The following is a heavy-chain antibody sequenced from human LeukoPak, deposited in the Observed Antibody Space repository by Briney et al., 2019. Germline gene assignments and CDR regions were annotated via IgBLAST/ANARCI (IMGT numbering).Heavy chain of an antibody. V-gene: IGHV4-39*02. CDR1: GGSISSSSYY. D-gene: IGHD4-11*01. CDR2: IYYSGST. J-gene: IGHJ4*02. CDR3: ARDYSNQRGFDY. Sequence: SETLSLTCTVSGGSISSSSYYWGWIRQPPGKGLEWIGSIYYSGSTCYNPSLKSRVTISVDTSKNQFSLKLSSVTAADTAVYYCARDYSNQRGFDYWGQGTLVTVSS.